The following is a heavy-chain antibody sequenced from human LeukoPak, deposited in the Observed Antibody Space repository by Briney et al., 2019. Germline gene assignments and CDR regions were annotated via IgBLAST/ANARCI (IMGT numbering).Heavy chain of an antibody. CDR3: ARDGRNYYGSDGYWFDP. CDR1: GGSFSGSY. D-gene: IGHD3-10*01. CDR2: INHSGST. J-gene: IGHJ5*02. Sequence: KPSETLSLTCAVYGGSFSGSYWSWIRQAPGKGLEWIGEINHSGSTNYSSSLKSRVTMSVDTSKNQFALKLSSVTAADTAVYYCARDGRNYYGSDGYWFDPWGQGTLVTVSS. V-gene: IGHV4-34*01.